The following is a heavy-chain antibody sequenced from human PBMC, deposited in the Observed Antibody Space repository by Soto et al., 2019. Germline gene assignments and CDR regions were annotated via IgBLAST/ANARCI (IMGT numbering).Heavy chain of an antibody. CDR2: ISTSGT. Sequence: SETLSLTCTVSGSTITSYFWAWIRQPAGKGLEWIGRISTSGTDYNPSLRSRVTMSVDTSKNQFSLTLSSVTAADTAMYYCASVGRNYHNGMDVWGQGTTVTVSS. CDR1: GSTITSYF. J-gene: IGHJ6*02. CDR3: ASVGRNYHNGMDV. V-gene: IGHV4-4*07.